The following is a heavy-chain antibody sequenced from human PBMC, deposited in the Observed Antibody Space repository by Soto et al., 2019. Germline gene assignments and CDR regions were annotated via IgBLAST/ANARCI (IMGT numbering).Heavy chain of an antibody. CDR2: ISSDGGT. V-gene: IGHV4-39*01. CDR1: GGSIIDLHLYY. CDR3: ARRRHGYFDS. J-gene: IGHJ4*02. Sequence: QLQLQESGPGLVKPSETLSLTCTVSGGSIIDLHLYYWAWLRQSPGKGLEWLATISSDGGTFSSPALESRVTRAVDTSTNQSSGKVSSVTATDTAVYYCARRRHGYFDSWGQGSMVTVSS.